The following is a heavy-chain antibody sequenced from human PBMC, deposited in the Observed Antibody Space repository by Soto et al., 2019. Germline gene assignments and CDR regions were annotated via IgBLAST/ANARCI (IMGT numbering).Heavy chain of an antibody. D-gene: IGHD6-6*01. Sequence: SETLSLTCTVSGGSISSGGYYWSWIRQHPGKGLEWIGYIYYSGSTYYNPSLKSRVTISVDTSKNQFSLKLSSVTAADTAVYYCARGPQARAYSSSSHVGDYWGQGTLVIVSS. CDR2: IYYSGST. V-gene: IGHV4-31*03. CDR3: ARGPQARAYSSSSHVGDY. CDR1: GGSISSGGYY. J-gene: IGHJ4*02.